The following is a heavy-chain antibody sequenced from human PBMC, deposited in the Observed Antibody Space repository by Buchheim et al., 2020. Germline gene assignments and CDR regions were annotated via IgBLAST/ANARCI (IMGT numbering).Heavy chain of an antibody. Sequence: QVRLQESGPGLVKPSETLSLTCAVSGDSLSSTNYYWGWIRQPPGKGLEWVGSVYYRGNTYYSPSLKSRVTISLDTSNGHISLTLRSVTAADTAVYYCARGAPYYFDSSGYYYYFDFWGQGT. CDR2: VYYRGNT. V-gene: IGHV4-39*02. CDR3: ARGAPYYFDSSGYYYYFDF. D-gene: IGHD3-22*01. CDR1: GDSLSSTNYY. J-gene: IGHJ4*02.